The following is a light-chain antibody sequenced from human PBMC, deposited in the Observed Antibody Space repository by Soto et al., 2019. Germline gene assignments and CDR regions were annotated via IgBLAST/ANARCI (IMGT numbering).Light chain of an antibody. CDR3: NSYTSSSTLV. CDR2: GVS. Sequence: QSALAQPASVSGSPGQSITISCTGTSSDVGNYNYVSWYQQHPGKAPKLMIYGVSNRPSGVSNRFSGSKSGNTASLTISGLQTEEEADYYCNSYTSSSTLVFGTGTKLTVL. CDR1: SSDVGNYNY. J-gene: IGLJ1*01. V-gene: IGLV2-14*03.